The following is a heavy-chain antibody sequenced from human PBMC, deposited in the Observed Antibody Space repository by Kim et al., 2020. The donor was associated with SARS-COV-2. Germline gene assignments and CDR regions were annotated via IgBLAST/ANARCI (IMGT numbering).Heavy chain of an antibody. J-gene: IGHJ6*02. D-gene: IGHD3-10*01. CDR1: GGSFSGYY. Sequence: SETLSLTCAVYGGSFSGYYWSWIRQPPGKGLEWIGEINHSGSTNYNPSLKSRVTISVDTSKNQFSLKLSSVTAADTAVYYCARGPSWNYGSGSYYKSAGDGYYGMDVWGQGTTVTVSS. CDR2: INHSGST. CDR3: ARGPSWNYGSGSYYKSAGDGYYGMDV. V-gene: IGHV4-34*01.